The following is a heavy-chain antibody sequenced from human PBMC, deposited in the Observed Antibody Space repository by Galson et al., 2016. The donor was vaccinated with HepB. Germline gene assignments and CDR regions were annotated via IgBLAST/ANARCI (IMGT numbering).Heavy chain of an antibody. J-gene: IGHJ4*02. Sequence: SLRLSCAASGFTFGGYGMHWVRQAPGKGLEWVAVVSAGGTTKYYGESVKGRFTISRDNSKNTLYLEMISLSPEDTAVYYCAKEGPASGGGRYSFDYWGQGTLVTVSS. CDR1: GFTFGGYG. CDR3: AKEGPASGGGRYSFDY. V-gene: IGHV3-30*18. D-gene: IGHD2-15*01. CDR2: VSAGGTTK.